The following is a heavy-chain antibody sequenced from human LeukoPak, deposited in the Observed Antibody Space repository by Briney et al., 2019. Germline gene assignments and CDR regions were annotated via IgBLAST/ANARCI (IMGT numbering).Heavy chain of an antibody. CDR1: GGSISSSSYY. J-gene: IGHJ3*02. CDR2: IYYSGST. V-gene: IGHV4-39*07. CDR3: ASGNSEIDAFDI. Sequence: PSETLSLTCTVSGGSISSSSYYWGWIRQPPGKGLEWIGSIYYSGSTYYNPSLKSRVTISVDTSKNQFSLKLSSVTAADTAVYYCASGNSEIDAFDIWGQGTMVTVSS. D-gene: IGHD4-23*01.